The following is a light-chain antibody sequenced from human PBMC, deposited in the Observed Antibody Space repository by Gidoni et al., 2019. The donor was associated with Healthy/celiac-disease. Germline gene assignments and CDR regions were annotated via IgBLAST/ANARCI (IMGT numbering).Light chain of an antibody. CDR2: AAS. CDR1: HGIRND. Sequence: AIQMTQSPSSLSASVGDRVTITCRASHGIRNDLSWYQQKPGKAPKLLIYAASSLQSGVPSRFRGSGSGTDFTLTISSLQPEDFATYYCLQDYKYPWTFGQGTKVEIK. CDR3: LQDYKYPWT. V-gene: IGKV1-6*01. J-gene: IGKJ1*01.